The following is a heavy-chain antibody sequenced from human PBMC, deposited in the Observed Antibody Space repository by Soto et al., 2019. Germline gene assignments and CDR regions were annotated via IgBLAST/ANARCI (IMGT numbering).Heavy chain of an antibody. CDR3: ARDYYALRFLEWFSVYFDY. J-gene: IGHJ4*02. D-gene: IGHD3-3*01. CDR2: ISYDGSNK. Sequence: GGSLRLSCAASGFTFSSYAMHWVRQAPGKGLEWVAVISYDGSNKYYADYVKGRFTISRDNSKNTLYLQMNSLRAEDTAVFYCARDYYALRFLEWFSVYFDYWGQGTLVTVSS. CDR1: GFTFSSYA. V-gene: IGHV3-30-3*01.